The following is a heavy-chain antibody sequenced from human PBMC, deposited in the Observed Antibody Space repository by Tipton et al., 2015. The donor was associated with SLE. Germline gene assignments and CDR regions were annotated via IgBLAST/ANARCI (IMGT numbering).Heavy chain of an antibody. V-gene: IGHV4-34*12. CDR1: GASFSDYY. Sequence: LRLSCAVDGASFSDYYWMWVRQPPGKGLEWIGEFIHSETTNYNPSLKSRVTISVDTSKNQFSLKLSSVTAADTAVYYCARVAGWIEDAFDIWGQGTMVTVSS. CDR2: FIHSETT. J-gene: IGHJ3*02. D-gene: IGHD2-2*03. CDR3: ARVAGWIEDAFDI.